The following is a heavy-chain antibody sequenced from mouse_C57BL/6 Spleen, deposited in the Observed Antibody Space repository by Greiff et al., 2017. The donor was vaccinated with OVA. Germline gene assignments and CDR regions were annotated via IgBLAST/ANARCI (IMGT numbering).Heavy chain of an antibody. CDR2: IWRGGST. CDR3: AKTPITTVVATDWYCDV. J-gene: IGHJ1*03. CDR1: GFSLTSYG. Sequence: VQLQQSGPGLVQPSQSLSITCTVSGFSLTSYGVHWVRQSPGKGLEWLGVIWRGGSTDYNAAFMSRLSITKDNSKSQVFFKMNSLQADDTAIYYCAKTPITTVVATDWYCDVWGTGTTVTVSS. V-gene: IGHV2-5*01. D-gene: IGHD1-1*01.